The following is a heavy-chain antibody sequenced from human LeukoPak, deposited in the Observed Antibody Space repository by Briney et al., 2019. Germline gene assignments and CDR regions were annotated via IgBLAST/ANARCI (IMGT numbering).Heavy chain of an antibody. Sequence: ASVKVSCKASNYTFTTYGITWVRQAPGQGLEWMGWISTYNGNTNYAQKFQGRVTMTTDTSTSTAYMEPRSLRSDDTAVYYCAGGHPNPWLERSYYFDYWGQGTLVTVSS. V-gene: IGHV1-18*01. J-gene: IGHJ4*02. D-gene: IGHD3-22*01. CDR1: NYTFTTYG. CDR3: AGGHPNPWLERSYYFDY. CDR2: ISTYNGNT.